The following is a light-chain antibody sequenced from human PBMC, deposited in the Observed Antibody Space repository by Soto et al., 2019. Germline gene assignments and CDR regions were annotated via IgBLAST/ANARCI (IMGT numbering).Light chain of an antibody. V-gene: IGKV3-15*01. J-gene: IGKJ4*01. CDR3: QHYNNWPPQFT. CDR1: QSVSSN. Sequence: EIVMTQSPATLSVSPWERATLSCRASQSVSSNLAWYQQKPGQAPRLLIYGASTRATGIPARFSGSGSGTEFTLTISSLQSEDFAVYFCQHYNNWPPQFTFGGGTKVDIK. CDR2: GAS.